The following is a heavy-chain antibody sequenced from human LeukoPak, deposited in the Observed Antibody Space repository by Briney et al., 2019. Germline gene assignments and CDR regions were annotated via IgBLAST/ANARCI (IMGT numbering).Heavy chain of an antibody. Sequence: KSSETLSLTCTVSGDSITSSAFYWGWIRQPPGKGLEWIGEINHSGSTNYNPSLKSRVTIPVDTSKNQFSLKLSSVTAADTAVYYCARGVGYSYGQIYYYYGMDVWGQGTTVTVSS. CDR3: ARGVGYSYGQIYYYYGMDV. V-gene: IGHV4-39*07. D-gene: IGHD5-18*01. J-gene: IGHJ6*02. CDR1: GDSITSSAFY. CDR2: INHSGST.